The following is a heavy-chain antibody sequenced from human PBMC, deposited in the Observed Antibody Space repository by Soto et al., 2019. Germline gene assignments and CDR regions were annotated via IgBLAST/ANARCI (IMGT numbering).Heavy chain of an antibody. Sequence: QVQLVQSGAEVKKPGASVKVSCKASGYTFTSYGISWVRQAPGQGLEWMGWISAYNGNTNYAQKLQGRATMTTDTSTSTAYMELRSLRSDDTAVYYCARDGVSSSYGSDYYYYYMDVWGKGTTVTVSS. V-gene: IGHV1-18*01. J-gene: IGHJ6*03. D-gene: IGHD5-18*01. CDR3: ARDGVSSSYGSDYYYYYMDV. CDR1: GYTFTSYG. CDR2: ISAYNGNT.